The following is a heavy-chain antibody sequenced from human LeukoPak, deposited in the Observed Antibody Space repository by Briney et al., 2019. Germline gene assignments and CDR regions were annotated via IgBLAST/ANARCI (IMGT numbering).Heavy chain of an antibody. Sequence: SSETLSLTCSVSGDSVSSAGYHWSWIRQAPGKGLEWIGHSGSPSYNPSLKSRVMISIDTSKNQFSLKLSSVTAADTAVYYCARAILGIGDDYWGQGTLVTVSS. CDR1: GDSVSSAGYH. D-gene: IGHD7-27*01. CDR3: ARAILGIGDDY. J-gene: IGHJ4*02. V-gene: IGHV4-61*08. CDR2: SGSP.